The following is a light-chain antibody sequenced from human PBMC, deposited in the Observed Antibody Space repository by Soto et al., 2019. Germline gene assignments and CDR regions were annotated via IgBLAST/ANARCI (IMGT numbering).Light chain of an antibody. Sequence: DIQMTQSPSSVSASAGNRVTITCRASQGISRYLAWYQQKPGKAPNLLIYGASSLQSGVPSRFSGSGSGTDFTLTISSLQPEDFATYYCQQANSFPLTFGGGTKVEIK. CDR2: GAS. CDR3: QQANSFPLT. V-gene: IGKV1D-12*01. CDR1: QGISRY. J-gene: IGKJ4*01.